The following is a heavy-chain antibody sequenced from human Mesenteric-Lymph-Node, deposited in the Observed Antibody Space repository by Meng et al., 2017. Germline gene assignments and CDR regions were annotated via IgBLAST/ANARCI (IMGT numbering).Heavy chain of an antibody. CDR3: ARGRVGAFDP. V-gene: IGHV3-7*01. J-gene: IGHJ5*02. CDR1: GFTFSSYL. CDR2: IKQDGSEK. Sequence: GESLKISCAASGFTFSSYLMSWVRQAPGKGLEWVVNIKQDGSEKYYVDSVKGRFTISRDNAKNSLYLQMNSLRAEDTAVYYCARGRVGAFDPWGQGTLVTVSS. D-gene: IGHD1-26*01.